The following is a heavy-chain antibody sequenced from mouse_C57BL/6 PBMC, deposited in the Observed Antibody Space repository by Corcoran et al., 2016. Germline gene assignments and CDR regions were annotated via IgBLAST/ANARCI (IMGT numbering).Heavy chain of an antibody. CDR3: ARGLYSNYHYAMDY. D-gene: IGHD2-5*01. CDR2: IYWDDDK. V-gene: IGHV8-12*01. J-gene: IGHJ4*01. Sequence: QVTLKESGPGILQSSQTLSLTCSFSGFSLSTSGMGVSWIRQPSGKGLEWLAHIYWDDDKRYNPSLKSRLTISKDTSRNQVFLKITSVDTADTATYYCARGLYSNYHYAMDYWGQGTSVTVSS. CDR1: GFSLSTSGMG.